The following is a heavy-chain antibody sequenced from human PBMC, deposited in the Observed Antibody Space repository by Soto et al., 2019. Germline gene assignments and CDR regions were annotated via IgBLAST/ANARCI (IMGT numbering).Heavy chain of an antibody. Sequence: SVKVSCKASGYTFSNYGITWVRQAPGQGLEYMGGITAICGAAIYAPKFQGRVTISADESTSTAYMESNSLRSEDSAVYYCARSEAVRSEAGTTVVGPNNWLDPWGQGTLVTVSS. CDR3: ARSEAVRSEAGTTVVGPNNWLDP. CDR2: ITAICGAA. D-gene: IGHD1-7*01. CDR1: GYTFSNYG. J-gene: IGHJ5*02. V-gene: IGHV1-69*13.